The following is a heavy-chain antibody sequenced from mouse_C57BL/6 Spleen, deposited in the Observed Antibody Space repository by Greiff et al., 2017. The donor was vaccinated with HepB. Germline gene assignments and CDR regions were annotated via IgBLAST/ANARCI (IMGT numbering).Heavy chain of an antibody. CDR1: GYAFSSYW. J-gene: IGHJ1*03. V-gene: IGHV1-82*01. Sequence: VQLQQSGAELVKPGASVKISCKASGYAFSSYWMNWVKQRPGKGLEWIGRIYPGDGDTNYNGKFKGKATLTADKSSSTAYMQLSSLTSEDSAVYFCAREGAYSNYWYCDVWGTGTTVTVSS. CDR2: IYPGDGDT. CDR3: AREGAYSNYWYCDV. D-gene: IGHD2-5*01.